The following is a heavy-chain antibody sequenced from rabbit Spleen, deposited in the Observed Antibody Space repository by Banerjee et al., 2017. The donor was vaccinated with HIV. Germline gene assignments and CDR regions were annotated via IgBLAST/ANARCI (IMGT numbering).Heavy chain of an antibody. V-gene: IGHV1S45*01. CDR1: GFSFSDRDV. CDR2: INASTGKP. J-gene: IGHJ4*01. D-gene: IGHD2-1*01. Sequence: QEQLVESGGGLVQPEGSLTLTCKASGFSFSDRDVMCWVRQAPGKGLEWIACINASTGKPVYATWASGRFTISSHNAQNTLFLQLSSLTAADTATYFCVRDQAGDADYGPYYLNLWGPGTLVTVS. CDR3: VRDQAGDADYGPYYLNL.